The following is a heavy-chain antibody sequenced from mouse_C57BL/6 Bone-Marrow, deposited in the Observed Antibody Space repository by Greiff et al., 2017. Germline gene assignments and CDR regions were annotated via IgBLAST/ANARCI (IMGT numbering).Heavy chain of an antibody. D-gene: IGHD1-1*02. Sequence: DVKLVESGGGLVKPGGSLKLSCAASGFTFSSYTMSWVRQTPEKRLEWVATISGGGGNTYYPDSVKGRFTISRDNAKNTLYLQMSSLRSEDTALYYCARHYCGAYWGQGTLVTVSA. V-gene: IGHV5-9*01. CDR2: ISGGGGNT. CDR1: GFTFSSYT. J-gene: IGHJ3*01. CDR3: ARHYCGAY.